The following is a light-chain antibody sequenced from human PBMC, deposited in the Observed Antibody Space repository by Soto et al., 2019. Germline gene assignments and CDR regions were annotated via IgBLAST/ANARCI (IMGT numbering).Light chain of an antibody. Sequence: QSALTQPPSVSGSPGQSVTISCTGTSSDVGNYNRVSWYQQPPGTAPKVIIYEVSNRPSGVPDRFSGSKSGNTASLTISGLQAEDEADYYCSSYTSSSTYVFGTGTKVTGL. CDR2: EVS. J-gene: IGLJ1*01. CDR3: SSYTSSSTYV. V-gene: IGLV2-18*02. CDR1: SSDVGNYNR.